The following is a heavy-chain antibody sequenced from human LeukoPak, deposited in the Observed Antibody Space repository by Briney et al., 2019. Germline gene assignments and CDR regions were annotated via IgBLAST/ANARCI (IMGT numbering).Heavy chain of an antibody. CDR1: GFTFINYA. J-gene: IGHJ4*02. CDR2: ISGSGGST. D-gene: IGHD6-13*01. Sequence: GGSLRLSCSVSGFTFINYAMSWVRQAPGKGLEWVSAISGSGGSTYYADSVKGRFTISRDNSKNTLYLQMNSLRAEDTAVYYCAKDPSIKWYSSSWQPGFDYWGQGTLVTVSS. CDR3: AKDPSIKWYSSSWQPGFDY. V-gene: IGHV3-23*01.